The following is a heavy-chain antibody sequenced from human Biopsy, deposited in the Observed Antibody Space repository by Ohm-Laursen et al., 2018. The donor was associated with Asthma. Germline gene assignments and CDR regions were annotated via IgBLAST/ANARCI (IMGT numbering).Heavy chain of an antibody. V-gene: IGHV4-4*02. CDR1: GGSITSSNW. CDR2: IYHSGAT. Sequence: SDTLSLTCAVSGGSITSSNWWTWVRQSPGKGLEWIGEIYHSGATNYSPSLKSRVTISLDKSKNLFSLKLDSVTAADTAVYYCATASPFSIVYWGQGTLVTVSS. D-gene: IGHD3-16*02. J-gene: IGHJ4*02. CDR3: ATASPFSIVY.